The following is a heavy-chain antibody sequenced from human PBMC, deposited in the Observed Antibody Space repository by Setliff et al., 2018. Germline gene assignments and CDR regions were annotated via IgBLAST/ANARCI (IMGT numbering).Heavy chain of an antibody. D-gene: IGHD6-6*01. J-gene: IGHJ4*02. CDR1: GLTLTPYT. CDR3: AREYSSSGAFEY. V-gene: IGHV3-21*06. CDR2: ISDTSAFI. Sequence: GGSLRLSCAASGLTLTPYTMTWVRQAPGKGPEWVSSISDTSAFIYYADSVKGRFTISRDNAKNTLYLQMNSLRADDTAVYYCAREYSSSGAFEYWGQGTLVTVSS.